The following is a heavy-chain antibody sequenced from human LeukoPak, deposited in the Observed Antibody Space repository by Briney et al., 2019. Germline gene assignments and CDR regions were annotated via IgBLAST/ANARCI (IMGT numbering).Heavy chain of an antibody. J-gene: IGHJ4*02. D-gene: IGHD3-10*01. CDR2: INPSGGST. Sequence: ASVKVSCKASGYTFTSYYMHWVRRAPGQGLEWVGIINPSGGSTSYAQKFQGRVTITTDESTSTAYMELSSLRSEDTAVYYCARVTPDYYGSGSYGYYFDYWGQGTLVTVSS. V-gene: IGHV1-46*01. CDR1: GYTFTSYY. CDR3: ARVTPDYYGSGSYGYYFDY.